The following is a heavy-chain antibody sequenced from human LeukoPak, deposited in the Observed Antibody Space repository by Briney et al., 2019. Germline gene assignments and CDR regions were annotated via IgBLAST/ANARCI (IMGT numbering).Heavy chain of an antibody. CDR2: IYYSGST. V-gene: IGHV4-31*03. CDR1: GGSISSGGYY. Sequence: SETLSLTCTVSGGSISSGGYYWSWIRQHPGMGLEWIGYIYYSGSTYYNPSLKSRVTISVDTSKNQFSLKLSSVTAADTAVYYCARNAPRLQYYYYGMDVWGQGTTVTVSS. J-gene: IGHJ6*02. CDR3: ARNAPRLQYYYYGMDV. D-gene: IGHD4-11*01.